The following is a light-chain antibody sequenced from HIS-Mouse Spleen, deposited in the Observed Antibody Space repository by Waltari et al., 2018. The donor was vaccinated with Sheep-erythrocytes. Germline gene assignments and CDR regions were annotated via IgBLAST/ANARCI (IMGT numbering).Light chain of an antibody. V-gene: IGLV3-10*01. J-gene: IGLJ3*02. CDR2: EDS. Sequence: SYELTQPPSVSVSPGQTARITCSGDALPKKYAYWYQQKSGQAPVLVIYEDSKRPSGIPVRFSGSTSGKMATLTISGAQVEDEADYYCYSTDSSGNHWVFGGGTKLTVL. CDR1: ALPKKY. CDR3: YSTDSSGNHWV.